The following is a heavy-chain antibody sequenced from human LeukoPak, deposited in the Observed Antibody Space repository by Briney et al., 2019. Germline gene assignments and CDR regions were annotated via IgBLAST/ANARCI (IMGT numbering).Heavy chain of an antibody. J-gene: IGHJ3*02. CDR3: ARDTYYYNSESSWSDVFDI. V-gene: IGHV4-39*07. CDR1: GGSLSSSSYY. Sequence: SETLSLTCTVSGGSLSSSSYYWGWIRQPPGKGLEWIGTIFYSGSTYYNPSLKSRVAMSVDTSKNQFSLKLSSVTAADTAVYYCARDTYYYNSESSWSDVFDIWGQGTMVTVSS. CDR2: IFYSGST. D-gene: IGHD3-22*01.